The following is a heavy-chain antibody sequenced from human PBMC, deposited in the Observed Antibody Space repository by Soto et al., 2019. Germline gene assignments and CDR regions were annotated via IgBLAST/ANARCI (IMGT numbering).Heavy chain of an antibody. V-gene: IGHV4-4*02. CDR2: IYHSGST. D-gene: IGHD2-8*01. J-gene: IGHJ5*02. CDR1: SGSISSSNW. Sequence: SETLSLTCAVSSGSISSSNWCSWVRQPPGKGLEWIGEIYHSGSTNYNPSLKSRVTISVDKSKNQFSLKLSSVTAADTAVYYCARDRGYCTNGVCSRGFDPWGQGTLVTVSS. CDR3: ARDRGYCTNGVCSRGFDP.